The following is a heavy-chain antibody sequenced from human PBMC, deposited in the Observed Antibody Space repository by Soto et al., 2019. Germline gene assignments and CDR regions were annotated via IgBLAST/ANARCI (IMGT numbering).Heavy chain of an antibody. CDR2: TYYRSKWYN. D-gene: IGHD6-19*01. Sequence: PSQTLSLTCAISGDSVSSNSAACNWIRQSPSRGLEWLGRTYYRSKWYNDYAVSVKSRITINPDTSKNQFSLQLNSVTPEDTAVYYCARSIAVAGQVHDYYYGMDVWGQGTTVTVSS. CDR3: ARSIAVAGQVHDYYYGMDV. CDR1: GDSVSSNSAA. V-gene: IGHV6-1*01. J-gene: IGHJ6*02.